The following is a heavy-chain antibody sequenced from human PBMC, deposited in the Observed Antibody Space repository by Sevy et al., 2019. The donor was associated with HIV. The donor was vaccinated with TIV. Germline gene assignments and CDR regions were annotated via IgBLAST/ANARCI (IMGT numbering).Heavy chain of an antibody. CDR2: MNANSGDA. V-gene: IGHV1-2*02. CDR3: ARDQTFRDFWSGYYIY. J-gene: IGHJ4*02. CDR1: GYTFTDYW. D-gene: IGHD3-3*01. Sequence: ASVKVSCKASGYTFTDYWIHWVRQAPGQGLEYMGWMNANSGDASYGLKFQGRVTMTRDTSISTAYMEVTSLTSDDTAVYYCARDQTFRDFWSGYYIYWGQGTLVTVSS.